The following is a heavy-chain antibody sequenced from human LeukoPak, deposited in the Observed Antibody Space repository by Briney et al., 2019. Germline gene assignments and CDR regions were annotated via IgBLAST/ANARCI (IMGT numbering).Heavy chain of an antibody. V-gene: IGHV3-30*18. CDR1: GFTFSSYG. CDR3: AKGDGTGSCHYFAY. D-gene: IGHD1-26*01. J-gene: IGHJ4*02. Sequence: GGSLRLSCAASGFTFSSYGMHWVRQAPGKGLEWVAVISSDGSNKYYADSVKGRFTISRDNSKNTLYLQMNSLRAEDTAVYYSAKGDGTGSCHYFAYWGQGALVTVYS. CDR2: ISSDGSNK.